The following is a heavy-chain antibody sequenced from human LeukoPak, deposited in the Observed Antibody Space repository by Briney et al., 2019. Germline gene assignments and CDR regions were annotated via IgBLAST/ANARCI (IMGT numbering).Heavy chain of an antibody. CDR2: IIPILGIA. Sequence: SVKVSCKASGGTFSSYAISWVRQAPGHGLEWMGRIIPILGIANYAQKFQGRVTITADKSTSTAYMELSSLRSEDTAVYYCARDAGTQWELPFDYWGQGTLVTVSS. J-gene: IGHJ4*02. D-gene: IGHD1-26*01. CDR1: GGTFSSYA. V-gene: IGHV1-69*04. CDR3: ARDAGTQWELPFDY.